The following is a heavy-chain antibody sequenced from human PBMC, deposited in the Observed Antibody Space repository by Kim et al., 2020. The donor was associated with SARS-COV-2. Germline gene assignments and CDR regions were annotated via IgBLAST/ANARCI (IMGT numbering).Heavy chain of an antibody. CDR3: ARGGVGATYYFDY. J-gene: IGHJ4*02. CDR1: GGSFSGYY. Sequence: SETLSLTCAVYGGSFSGYYWSWIRQPPGKGLEWIGEINHSGSTNYNPSLKSRVTISVDTSKNQFSLKLSSVTAADTAVYYCARGGVGATYYFDYWGQGTL. CDR2: INHSGST. D-gene: IGHD1-26*01. V-gene: IGHV4-34*01.